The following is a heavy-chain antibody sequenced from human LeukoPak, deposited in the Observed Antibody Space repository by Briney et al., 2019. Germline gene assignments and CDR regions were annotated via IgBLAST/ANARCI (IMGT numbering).Heavy chain of an antibody. D-gene: IGHD3-22*01. CDR3: AKDHESDGYPCLDH. Sequence: GGSLRLSCTASGFNFGIYGMHWVRQAPGKGLEWVAVMWDDGTHEYYVESVKARFTISRDNGKRTLYLQMNSLRAEDTAVYYCAKDHESDGYPCLDHWGLGTLVTVSS. CDR1: GFNFGIYG. V-gene: IGHV3-33*06. J-gene: IGHJ4*02. CDR2: MWDDGTHE.